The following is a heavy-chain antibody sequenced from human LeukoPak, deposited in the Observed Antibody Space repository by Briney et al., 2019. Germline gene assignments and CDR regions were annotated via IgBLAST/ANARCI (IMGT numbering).Heavy chain of an antibody. Sequence: SVKVSCKASGGTFSSYAISWVRQAPGQGLEWMGGIIPIFGTANYAQKFQGRVTITADKSTSTAYMELSSLRAEDTAVYFCATSGLSRFGFWGQGTLVTVSS. D-gene: IGHD2/OR15-2a*01. CDR1: GGTFSSYA. V-gene: IGHV1-69*06. J-gene: IGHJ4*02. CDR2: IIPIFGTA. CDR3: ATSGLSRFGF.